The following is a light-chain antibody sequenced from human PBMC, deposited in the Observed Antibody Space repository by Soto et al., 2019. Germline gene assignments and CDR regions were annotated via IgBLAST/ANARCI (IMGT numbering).Light chain of an antibody. CDR1: QSLVHSDGNTY. Sequence: DVVMTQSPLSLPVTLGQPASISCRSSQSLVHSDGNTYLNWFQQRPGQSPRRLISKVSTRDSGVPDRFSGRGTGTDFTLEISRVEAEDVGVYYCMQGTHWPWTFGQGTKVEIK. V-gene: IGKV2-30*02. J-gene: IGKJ1*01. CDR3: MQGTHWPWT. CDR2: KVS.